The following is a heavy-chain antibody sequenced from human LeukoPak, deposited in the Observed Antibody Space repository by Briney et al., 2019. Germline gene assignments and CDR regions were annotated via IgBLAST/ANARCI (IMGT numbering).Heavy chain of an antibody. J-gene: IGHJ4*02. Sequence: PSETLSLTCTVSGGSISSGDYYWSWIRQPPGKGLEWIGYIYYSGSTYYNPSLKSRVTISVDTSKNQFSLKLSSVTAADTAVYYCASERGYSYGFPDYWGQGTLATVSS. D-gene: IGHD5-18*01. CDR1: GGSISSGDYY. CDR2: IYYSGST. V-gene: IGHV4-30-4*08. CDR3: ASERGYSYGFPDY.